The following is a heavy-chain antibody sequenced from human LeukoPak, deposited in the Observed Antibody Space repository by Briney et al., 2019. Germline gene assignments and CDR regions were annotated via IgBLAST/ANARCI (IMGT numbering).Heavy chain of an antibody. CDR1: GFPLSNYW. D-gene: IGHD1-26*01. V-gene: IGHV3-74*01. CDR2: INPDGTTT. CDR3: ARVGIGRYSFDS. Sequence: PGGSLRLSCAASGFPLSNYWMHWVRQTPGKGLVWVSRINPDGTTTSYADSVKGRFTISRDNAGNTLYLEMNSLRAEDTAVYYCARVGIGRYSFDSWGQGTPVTVSS. J-gene: IGHJ4*02.